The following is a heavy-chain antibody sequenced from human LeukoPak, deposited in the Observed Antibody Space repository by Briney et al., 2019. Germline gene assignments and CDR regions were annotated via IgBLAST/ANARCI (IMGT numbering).Heavy chain of an antibody. D-gene: IGHD1-26*01. CDR3: ARENVGYFDY. V-gene: IGHV3-33*08. J-gene: IGHJ4*02. CDR2: IRYDGSSE. CDR1: GFSFSSYG. Sequence: PGGSLRLSCAASGFSFSSYGMHWARQAPGKGLEWVALIRYDGSSEYYAVSVKGRFTISRDNSKNTLSLQMSSLRDEDTAVYYCARENVGYFDYWGQGTLVTVSS.